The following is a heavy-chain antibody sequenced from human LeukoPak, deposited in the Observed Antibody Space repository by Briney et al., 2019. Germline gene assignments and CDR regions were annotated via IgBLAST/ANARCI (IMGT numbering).Heavy chain of an antibody. CDR1: GVPFSRSW. V-gene: IGHV3-7*01. CDR2: IKEDGSIK. CDR3: VRDWAPASMQAAPFDC. D-gene: IGHD2/OR15-2a*01. J-gene: IGHJ4*02. Sequence: GGSLRLPCAASGVPFSRSWTHWVRPAPGKGPEWVANIKEDGSIKNYVDSVEGRFTVSRDNAKNTLYLQMNSLRLEDTAVYYCVRDWAPASMQAAPFDCWGQGTLVTVSS.